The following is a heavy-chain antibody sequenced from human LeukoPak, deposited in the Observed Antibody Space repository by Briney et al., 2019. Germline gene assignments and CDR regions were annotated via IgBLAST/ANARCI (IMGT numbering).Heavy chain of an antibody. CDR2: ISYSGGT. CDR3: AREVEYYDSSGYRPHAFDI. J-gene: IGHJ3*02. Sequence: PSETLSLTCTVSGGSISSINYYWGWTRQPPGKGLEWFGSISYSGGTSYNPSLRSRVTISVDTSKNQFSLKLNSVTAADTAVYYCAREVEYYDSSGYRPHAFDIWGQGTVVTVSS. CDR1: GGSISSINYY. D-gene: IGHD3-22*01. V-gene: IGHV4-39*02.